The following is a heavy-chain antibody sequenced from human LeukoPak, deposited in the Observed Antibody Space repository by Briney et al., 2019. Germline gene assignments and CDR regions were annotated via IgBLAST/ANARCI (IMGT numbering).Heavy chain of an antibody. Sequence: GGSLRLSCAASGFTFSNAWMSWVRQAPGKGLEWVGRIKSKTDGGTTDYGATVKGRFTILRDDSKNTLYLQMNSLKTEDTAVYYCTTDSYDYVWGSYRYTDYWGQGTLVTVSS. D-gene: IGHD3-16*02. V-gene: IGHV3-15*01. J-gene: IGHJ4*02. CDR3: TTDSYDYVWGSYRYTDY. CDR1: GFTFSNAW. CDR2: IKSKTDGGTT.